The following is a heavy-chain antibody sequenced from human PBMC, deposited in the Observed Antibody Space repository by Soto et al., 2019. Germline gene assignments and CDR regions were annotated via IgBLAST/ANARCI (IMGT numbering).Heavy chain of an antibody. Sequence: GGSLRLSCAASGFTFSSYSMNWVRQAPGQGLEWVSSISSSSSYIYYADSVKGRFTIYRDNAKNSLYLQMNSLRAEDTAVYYCARACSSTSRTNWFDPWGQGTLVTV. CDR2: ISSSSSYI. V-gene: IGHV3-21*01. CDR1: GFTFSSYS. D-gene: IGHD2-2*01. CDR3: ARACSSTSRTNWFDP. J-gene: IGHJ5*02.